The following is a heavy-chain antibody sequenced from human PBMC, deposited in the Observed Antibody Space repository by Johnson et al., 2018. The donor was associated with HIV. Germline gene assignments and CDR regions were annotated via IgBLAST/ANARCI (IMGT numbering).Heavy chain of an antibody. J-gene: IGHJ3*02. V-gene: IGHV3-30-3*01. D-gene: IGHD1-26*01. CDR3: ARGGSYLTLDDAFDI. Sequence: QVQLVESGGGVVQPGRSLRLSCAASGFTFSSYAMHWVRQAPGKGLEWVAVISYDGSNKYYTDSVKGRFTISRDNSKNTLYLQMNSLRAEDTAVYYCARGGSYLTLDDAFDIWGQGTMVTVS. CDR2: ISYDGSNK. CDR1: GFTFSSYA.